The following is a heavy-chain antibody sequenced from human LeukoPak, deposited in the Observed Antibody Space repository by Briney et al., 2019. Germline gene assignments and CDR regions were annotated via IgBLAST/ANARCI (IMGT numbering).Heavy chain of an antibody. CDR3: ARGDYAPFLCDY. CDR1: GGTFSSYA. J-gene: IGHJ4*02. Sequence: ASVKVSCKASGGTFSSYAISWVRQAPGQGLEWMGGIIPIFGTANYAQKFQGRVTITADESTSTAYMELSSLRSDDTAVYYCARGDYAPFLCDYWGQGTLVTVSS. D-gene: IGHD4-17*01. V-gene: IGHV1-69*13. CDR2: IIPIFGTA.